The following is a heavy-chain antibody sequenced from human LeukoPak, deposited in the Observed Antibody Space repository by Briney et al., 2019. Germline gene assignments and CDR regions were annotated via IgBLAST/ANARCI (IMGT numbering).Heavy chain of an antibody. Sequence: SGGSLRLSCAASGFTFSSYSMNWVRQAPGKGLGWVSSISSSSSYIYYADSVKGRFTISRDNAKNSLYLQMNSVRAEDAAVYCCARDHGTYGEQDFDYWGQGTLVTVSS. J-gene: IGHJ4*02. CDR2: ISSSSSYI. D-gene: IGHD4-17*01. CDR3: ARDHGTYGEQDFDY. V-gene: IGHV3-21*01. CDR1: GFTFSSYS.